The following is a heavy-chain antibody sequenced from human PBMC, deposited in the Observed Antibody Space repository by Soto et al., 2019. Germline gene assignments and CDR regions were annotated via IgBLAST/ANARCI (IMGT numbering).Heavy chain of an antibody. CDR1: GFTFISYE. D-gene: IGHD3-3*01. V-gene: IGHV3-48*03. CDR3: ARGFNWFDP. CDR2: ISSSGSTI. Sequence: PWGSLRFSCAASGFTFISYEINLFRQAPGKGLEWVSYISSSGSTIYYADSVKGRFTISRDNAKNSLYLQMNSLRAEDTAVYYCARGFNWFDPWGQGTLVTVSS. J-gene: IGHJ5*02.